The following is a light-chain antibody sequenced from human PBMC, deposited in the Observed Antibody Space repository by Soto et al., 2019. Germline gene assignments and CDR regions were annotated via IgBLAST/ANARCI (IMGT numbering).Light chain of an antibody. J-gene: IGLJ2*01. CDR3: SSYTSSTTPV. CDR2: EVS. V-gene: IGLV2-14*01. Sequence: QSALTQPASVSGSPGQSITISCTGTSSDVGGYNFVSWYQHHPGKAPKLMISEVSNRPSGVSNRFSGSKSGNTASLTISGLQAEDEADYYCSSYTSSTTPVFGGGTNPTVL. CDR1: SSDVGGYNF.